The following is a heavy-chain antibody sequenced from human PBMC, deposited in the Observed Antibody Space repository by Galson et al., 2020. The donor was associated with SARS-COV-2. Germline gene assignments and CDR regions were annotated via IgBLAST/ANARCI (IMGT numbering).Heavy chain of an antibody. CDR1: GYSFTSYW. J-gene: IGHJ3*02. V-gene: IGHV5-51*01. D-gene: IGHD3-10*01. CDR2: IYPGDSDT. Sequence: ESLKISCKGSGYSFTSYWIGWVRQMPGKGLEWMGIIYPGDSDTRYSPSFQGQVTISADKSISTAYLQWSSLKASDTAMYYCASSGSQLLWFGDQRDDAFDIWGQGTMVTVSS. CDR3: ASSGSQLLWFGDQRDDAFDI.